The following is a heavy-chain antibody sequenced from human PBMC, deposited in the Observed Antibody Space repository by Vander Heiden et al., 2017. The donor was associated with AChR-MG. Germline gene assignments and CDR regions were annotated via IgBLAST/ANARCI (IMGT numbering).Heavy chain of an antibody. D-gene: IGHD3-3*01. CDR3: ARDGGRFLEWLGEDY. CDR1: GFPFSSYT. CDR2: ISGDGRKI. Sequence: EVQLVESGGGLVKPGGSLRLSCAASGFPFSSYTMNWVRQAPGKGLEWVSSISGDGRKIFYTDSLKARFTISRDNAKNLLYMQVNSLRAEDTAVYYCARDGGRFLEWLGEDYWGQGTLVTVSS. J-gene: IGHJ4*02. V-gene: IGHV3-21*02.